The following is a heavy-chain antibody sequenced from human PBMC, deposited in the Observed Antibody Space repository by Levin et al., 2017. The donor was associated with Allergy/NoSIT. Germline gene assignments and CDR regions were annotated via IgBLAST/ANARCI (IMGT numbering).Heavy chain of an antibody. CDR2: ISSSGSTI. CDR3: ARGLDGDYVYY. V-gene: IGHV3-48*03. J-gene: IGHJ4*02. Sequence: GGSLRLSCAASGFTFSSYEMNWVRQAPGKGLEWVSYISSSGSTIYYADSVKGRFTISRDNAKNSLYLQMNSLRAEDTAVYYCARGLDGDYVYYWGQGTLVTVSS. CDR1: GFTFSSYE. D-gene: IGHD4-17*01.